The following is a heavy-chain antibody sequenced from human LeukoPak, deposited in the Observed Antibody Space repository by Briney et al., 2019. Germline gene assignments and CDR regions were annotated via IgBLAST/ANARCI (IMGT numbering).Heavy chain of an antibody. CDR3: ARGTYCSGGSCRRYGMDV. D-gene: IGHD2-15*01. CDR2: INSDGSST. V-gene: IGHV3-74*01. Sequence: GGSLRLSCAASGFTFSSYWIHWVRQAPGKGLVWVSRINSDGSSTSYADSVKGRFTISRDNAKNTLYLQMNSLRAGDTAVYYCARGTYCSGGSCRRYGMDVWGQGTRVTVSS. J-gene: IGHJ6*02. CDR1: GFTFSSYW.